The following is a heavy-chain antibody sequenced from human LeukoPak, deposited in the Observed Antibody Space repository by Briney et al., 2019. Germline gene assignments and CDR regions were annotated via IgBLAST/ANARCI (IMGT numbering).Heavy chain of an antibody. V-gene: IGHV4-4*02. CDR3: ASTITMVRGNGMDV. J-gene: IGHJ6*02. Sequence: SETLSLTCAVSGGSISSSNWWSWVRQPPGKGLEWIGEIYHSGSTNYNPSLKSRVTISVDTSKNQFSLKLSSVTAADTAVYYCASTITMVRGNGMDVWGQGTTVTVFS. CDR2: IYHSGST. D-gene: IGHD3-10*01. CDR1: GGSISSSNW.